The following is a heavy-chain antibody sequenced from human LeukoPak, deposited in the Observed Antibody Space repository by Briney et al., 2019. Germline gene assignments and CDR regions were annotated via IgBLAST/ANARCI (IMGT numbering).Heavy chain of an antibody. CDR3: ARRYSSGSNYFDY. CDR2: INYSGST. D-gene: IGHD2-15*01. CDR1: GGSITSRSYY. Sequence: PSETLSLTCTVSGGSITSRSYYWGWSRQPPGKGLEWIGDINYSGSTYYNASLRSRVTMSVDTSRSQFSLKLTSVTAADTAVYYCARRYSSGSNYFDYWGQGTLATVS. V-gene: IGHV4-39*01. J-gene: IGHJ4*02.